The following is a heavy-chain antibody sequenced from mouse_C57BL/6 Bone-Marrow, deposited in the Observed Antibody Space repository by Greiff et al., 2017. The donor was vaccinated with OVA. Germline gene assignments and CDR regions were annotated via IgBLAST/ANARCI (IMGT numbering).Heavy chain of an antibody. CDR2: IHPNSGST. V-gene: IGHV1-64*01. CDR3: ARSTVVAPFDY. J-gene: IGHJ2*01. CDR1: GYTFTSYW. D-gene: IGHD1-1*01. Sequence: VQLQQSGAELVKPGASVKLSCKASGYTFTSYWMHWVKQRPGQGLEWIGMIHPNSGSTNYNEKFKSKATLTVDKSSSTAYMQLSSLTSEDSAVYYCARSTVVAPFDYWGQGTTLTVSS.